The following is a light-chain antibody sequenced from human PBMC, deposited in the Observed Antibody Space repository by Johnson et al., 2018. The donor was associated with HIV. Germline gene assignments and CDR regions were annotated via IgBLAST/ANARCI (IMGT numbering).Light chain of an antibody. CDR1: TSNIGNNY. J-gene: IGLJ1*01. V-gene: IGLV1-51*01. Sequence: QSVLTQPPSVSAAPGQKVTVSCSGSTSNIGNNYVSWYQQLPGTAPKLLIYDNNKRPSGIPDRFSGSKSGPSATLGITGLQTGDEADYYCGTWDSSLSFYVFGTGTKVTVL. CDR2: DNN. CDR3: GTWDSSLSFYV.